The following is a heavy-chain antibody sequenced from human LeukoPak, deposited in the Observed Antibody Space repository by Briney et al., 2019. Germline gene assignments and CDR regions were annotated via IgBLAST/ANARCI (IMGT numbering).Heavy chain of an antibody. CDR1: GFTFSSYA. CDR2: LGIAGDT. J-gene: IGHJ4*02. CDR3: ARQMQSHGNFDS. Sequence: PPGRSLRLSCAASGFTFSSYAMHWVRQAIGKGLEWVSALGIAGDTFYPVSVKGRLTISRENARNSLYLQMNSLRAEDTAMYYCARQMQSHGNFDSWGQGTLVTVSS. D-gene: IGHD1-26*01. V-gene: IGHV3-13*01.